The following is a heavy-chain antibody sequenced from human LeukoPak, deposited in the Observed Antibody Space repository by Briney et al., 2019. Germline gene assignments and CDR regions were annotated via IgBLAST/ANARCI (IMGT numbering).Heavy chain of an antibody. J-gene: IGHJ5*02. CDR1: GGSINSGSYY. CDR2: IYTSGST. Sequence: SQTLSLTCTVSGGSINSGSYYYHWIRQPAGKGLEWIGRIYTSGSTIYNPSLKSRVTISVDASKNQVSLKLTSVTAADTAVYYCATSRFSGGLGRFDPWGQGTLVTVSS. D-gene: IGHD3-10*01. CDR3: ATSRFSGGLGRFDP. V-gene: IGHV4-61*02.